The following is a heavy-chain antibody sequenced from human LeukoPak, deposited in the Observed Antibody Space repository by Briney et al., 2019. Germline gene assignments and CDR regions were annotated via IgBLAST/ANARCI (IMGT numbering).Heavy chain of an antibody. CDR3: ARDKVSEGMDV. Sequence: GGSLRLSCAASGFTFSSYWMSWVRQAPGEGLEWVANIKQDGSEKYYVDSMKGRFTISRDNAKNSLYLQMNSLRAEDTAVYYCARDKVSEGMDVWGKGTTVTVSS. J-gene: IGHJ6*03. CDR2: IKQDGSEK. D-gene: IGHD3-16*02. CDR1: GFTFSSYW. V-gene: IGHV3-7*01.